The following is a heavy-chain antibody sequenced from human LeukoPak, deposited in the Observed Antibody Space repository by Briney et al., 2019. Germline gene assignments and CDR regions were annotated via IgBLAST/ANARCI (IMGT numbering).Heavy chain of an antibody. CDR3: ARGLGYCTSTTCLLPFDY. Sequence: GGSLRLSCAASGFTFSTYYMTWVRQAPGKGLECVSVIYSGGSTYYDDSVKGRFTVSRDNSKNTLYLQMNSLRAEDTAMYYCARGLGYCTSTTCLLPFDYWGQGTLVTVSS. D-gene: IGHD2-2*01. CDR2: IYSGGST. J-gene: IGHJ4*02. V-gene: IGHV3-53*01. CDR1: GFTFSTYY.